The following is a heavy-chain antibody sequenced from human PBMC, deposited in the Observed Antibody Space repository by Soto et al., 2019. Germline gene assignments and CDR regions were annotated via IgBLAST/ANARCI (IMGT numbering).Heavy chain of an antibody. CDR2: IWSDGSNK. CDR1: GFTFSSYG. V-gene: IGHV3-33*01. J-gene: IGHJ4*02. D-gene: IGHD3-22*01. CDR3: ARASTYYYDSSGYLGIDY. Sequence: QVQLLESGGGVVQPGRSLRLSCAASGFTFSSYGMHWVRQAPGKGLEWVAVIWSDGSNKYYADSVKGRFTISRDNSKNTLYLQMNSLRAEDTAVYYCARASTYYYDSSGYLGIDYWGQGTLVTVSS.